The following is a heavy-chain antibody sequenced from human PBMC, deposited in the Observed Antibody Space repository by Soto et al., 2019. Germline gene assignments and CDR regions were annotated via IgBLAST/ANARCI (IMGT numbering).Heavy chain of an antibody. V-gene: IGHV3-30-3*01. CDR1: GFTFSTYA. CDR2: ISYDGSNK. J-gene: IGHJ1*01. CDR3: VRVDGTPMKHYYYGSGDSHAEYFQH. D-gene: IGHD3-22*01. Sequence: QVQLVESGGGVVQPGRSLRLSCAASGFTFSTYAMHWVRQAPGKGLEWVSGISYDGSNKYYADSVKGRFTISRDNSKNTLSLQINNLRAEENVVYYCVRVDGTPMKHYYYGSGDSHAEYFQHWGQGTLVTVSS.